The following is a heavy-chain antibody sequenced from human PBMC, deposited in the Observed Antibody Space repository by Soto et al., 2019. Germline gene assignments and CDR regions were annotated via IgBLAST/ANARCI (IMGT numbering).Heavy chain of an antibody. V-gene: IGHV3-11*01. CDR2: IDSRGRTL. D-gene: IGHD6-6*01. CDR3: ARQAARNYIDS. Sequence: GSLRLSCVASGFTFSDYSMSWIRQAPGKGLEWLAFIDSRGRTLSYADSVRGRFTISGDNAENSVYLQMDSLRADDTAVYYCARQAARNYIDSWGQGNSVTVSS. J-gene: IGHJ4*02. CDR1: GFTFSDYS.